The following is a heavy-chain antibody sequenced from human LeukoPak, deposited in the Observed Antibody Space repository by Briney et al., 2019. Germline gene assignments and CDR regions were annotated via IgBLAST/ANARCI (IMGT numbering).Heavy chain of an antibody. CDR3: ARFISLGG. CDR2: IKQDGSKK. V-gene: IGHV3-7*01. J-gene: IGHJ4*02. Sequence: GGSLRLSCAASGFTFSSYWMSWVRHAPGKGLECVANIKQDGSKKNYVDSVKGRFTISRDNAKNSLYLQMNSLRVEDKAVYYCARFISLGGWGQGAPVTVSS. D-gene: IGHD3-10*01. CDR1: GFTFSSYW.